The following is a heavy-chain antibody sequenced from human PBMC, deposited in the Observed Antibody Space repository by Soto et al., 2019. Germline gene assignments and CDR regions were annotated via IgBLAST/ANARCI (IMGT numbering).Heavy chain of an antibody. J-gene: IGHJ4*02. CDR1: GGSISSYY. Sequence: SETLSLTCTVSGGSISSYYWSWIRQPPGKGLEWIGYIYYSGSTNYNPSLKSRVTISVDTSKNQFSLKLSSVTAADTAVYYCARATRDPYDSSGYYIWGQGTLVTVSS. D-gene: IGHD3-22*01. V-gene: IGHV4-59*12. CDR2: IYYSGST. CDR3: ARATRDPYDSSGYYI.